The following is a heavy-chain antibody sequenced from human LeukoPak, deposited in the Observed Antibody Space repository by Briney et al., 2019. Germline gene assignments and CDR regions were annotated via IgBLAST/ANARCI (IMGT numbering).Heavy chain of an antibody. CDR1: GYSISSGYY. Sequence: ASETLSLTCAVSGYSISSGYYWGWIRQPPGKGLEWIGSIYHSGSTYYNPSLKSRVTISVDTSKNQFSLKLSSVTAADTAVYYCAGRYSSSWYALNWFDPWGQGTLVTVSS. CDR2: IYHSGST. CDR3: AGRYSSSWYALNWFDP. D-gene: IGHD6-13*01. V-gene: IGHV4-38-2*01. J-gene: IGHJ5*02.